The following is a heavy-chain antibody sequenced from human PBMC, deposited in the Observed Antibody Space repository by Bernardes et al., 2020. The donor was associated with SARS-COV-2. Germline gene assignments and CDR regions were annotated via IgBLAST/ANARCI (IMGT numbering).Heavy chain of an antibody. CDR2: TYYRGST. CDR3: VRDFGDCSTSRCPLDP. J-gene: IGHJ5*02. D-gene: IGHD2-2*01. CDR1: GGSVSSGRSF. V-gene: IGHV4-61*01. Sequence: SETLSLTCTVSGGSVSSGRSFWSWIRQPPGKGLEWIVYTYYRGSTNYNPSLRSRVTMSSDTSKNQFSLRLSSVTAADTAVYYCVRDFGDCSTSRCPLDPWGQGTLVTVSS.